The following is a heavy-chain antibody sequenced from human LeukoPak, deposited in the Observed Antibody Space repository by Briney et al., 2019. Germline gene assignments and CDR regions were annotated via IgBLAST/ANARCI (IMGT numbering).Heavy chain of an antibody. J-gene: IGHJ5*02. CDR3: ARDLGYGALDP. CDR2: INPAGSQT. CDR1: GFTFTSYW. V-gene: IGHV3-7*01. D-gene: IGHD4-17*01. Sequence: GGSLRLSCAASGFTFTSYWVNWVRQAPGKGLEWVALINPAGSQTNSVDSVKGRFTISRDNAENSLYLQMNSLRAEDTAVYYCARDLGYGALDPWGQGTLVTVSS.